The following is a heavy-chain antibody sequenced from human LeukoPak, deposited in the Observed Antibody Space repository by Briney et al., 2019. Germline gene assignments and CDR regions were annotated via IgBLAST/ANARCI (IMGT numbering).Heavy chain of an antibody. D-gene: IGHD3-16*01. V-gene: IGHV3-48*01. CDR3: ARVLYRLAETYIDY. J-gene: IGHJ4*02. Sequence: GGSLRLSCAASGFTFSSYSMNWVRQAPGKGLEWVSYISSSSSTIYYADSVKGRFTISRDNSKNTLYLQMNSLRAEDTAVYYCARVLYRLAETYIDYWCQGTLVTVSS. CDR1: GFTFSSYS. CDR2: ISSSSSTI.